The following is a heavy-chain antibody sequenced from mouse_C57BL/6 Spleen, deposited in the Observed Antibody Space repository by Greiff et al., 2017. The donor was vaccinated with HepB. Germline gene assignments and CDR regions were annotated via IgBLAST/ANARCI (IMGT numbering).Heavy chain of an antibody. CDR1: GYTFTDYY. J-gene: IGHJ2*01. CDR3: ARSDYYYGGYFDY. D-gene: IGHD1-1*01. V-gene: IGHV1-26*01. Sequence: VQLQQSGPELVKPGASVKISCKASGYTFTDYYMNWVKQSHGKSLEWIGDINPNNGGTSYNQKFKGKATLTVDKSSSTAYMELRSLTSEDSAVYYCARSDYYYGGYFDYWGQGTTLTVSS. CDR2: INPNNGGT.